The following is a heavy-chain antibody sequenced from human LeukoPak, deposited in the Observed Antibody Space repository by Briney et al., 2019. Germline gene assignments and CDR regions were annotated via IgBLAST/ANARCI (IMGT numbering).Heavy chain of an antibody. CDR2: ISGSGGST. J-gene: IGHJ4*02. CDR1: GFTFSSYA. CDR3: AKEAQYYYDSSGYYYFDY. V-gene: IGHV3-23*01. Sequence: GGSLRLSCAASGFTFSSYAMSWVRQAPGKGLEWVSAISGSGGSTHYADSVKGRFTISRDNSKNTLYLQMNSLRAEDTAVYYCAKEAQYYYDSSGYYYFDYWGQGTLVTVSS. D-gene: IGHD3-22*01.